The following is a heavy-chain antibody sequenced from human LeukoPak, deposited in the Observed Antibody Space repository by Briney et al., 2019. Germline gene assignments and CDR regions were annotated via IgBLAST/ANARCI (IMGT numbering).Heavy chain of an antibody. CDR2: IYRDGTT. D-gene: IGHD6-13*01. Sequence: PGGSLRLSCAASGFTVSSSFMSWVRQAPGTGLQWVSVIYRDGTTYYADSVRGRFTISRDNSKNTLYLQMNSLRAEDTAVYYCARDDRTVVPGTFDNWGQGTLVTVSS. J-gene: IGHJ4*02. CDR1: GFTVSSSF. CDR3: ARDDRTVVPGTFDN. V-gene: IGHV3-53*01.